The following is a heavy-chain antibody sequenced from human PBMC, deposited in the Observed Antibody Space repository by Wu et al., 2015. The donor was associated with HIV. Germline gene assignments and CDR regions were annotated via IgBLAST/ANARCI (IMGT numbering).Heavy chain of an antibody. CDR1: GYTFTDSY. V-gene: IGHV1-18*04. D-gene: IGHD5-24*01. Sequence: QVQLVQSGAEVKKPGASVRVSCKAFGYTFTDSYIHWVRQAPGQGLEWIGWISAYNGNTNSAEKLQDRVTMTRDTFTSTAYMELRSLRSDDTAVYYCASGDGNNLNYWGQGTLVTVSS. J-gene: IGHJ4*02. CDR2: ISAYNGNT. CDR3: ASGDGNNLNY.